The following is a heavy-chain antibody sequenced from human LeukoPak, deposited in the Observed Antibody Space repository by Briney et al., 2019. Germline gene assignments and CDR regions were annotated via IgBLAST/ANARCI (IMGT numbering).Heavy chain of an antibody. V-gene: IGHV4-39*07. CDR3: AKVGMRPTRPFFDY. Sequence: SETLSLTCTVSGGSIGSTNYYWGWIRQPPGKGLEWIGNIYHSGTTSYNPSLKNRVTISVDTSKNQFSLKLSSVTAADTAMYYCAKVGMRPTRPFFDYWGQGTLVTVSS. D-gene: IGHD7-27*01. CDR2: IYHSGTT. J-gene: IGHJ4*02. CDR1: GGSIGSTNYY.